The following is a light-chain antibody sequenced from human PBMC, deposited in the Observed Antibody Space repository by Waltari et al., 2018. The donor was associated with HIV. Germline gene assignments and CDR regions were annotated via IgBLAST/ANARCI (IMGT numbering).Light chain of an antibody. Sequence: EIVLTQSPATLSLSPGERATLSCRASQSVSSYLAWYQQKPGQAPRLIIYAASKRATGIPARFSGSGSGTDFTLTISSLEPEDFAVYYCQQRTNWPPSITFGQGTRLEIK. V-gene: IGKV3-11*01. J-gene: IGKJ5*01. CDR3: QQRTNWPPSIT. CDR2: AAS. CDR1: QSVSSY.